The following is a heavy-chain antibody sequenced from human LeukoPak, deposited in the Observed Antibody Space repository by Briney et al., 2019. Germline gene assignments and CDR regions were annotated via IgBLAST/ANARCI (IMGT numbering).Heavy chain of an antibody. D-gene: IGHD3-16*01. CDR3: AKEGPGGGGYFDD. CDR2: IGGSGDST. Sequence: GGSLRLSCAASGFTFSSYIMSWVRQAPGKGLEWVSLIGGSGDSTYYADSVKGRFTISRDNSKNTQYLRMNSLRADDTAVYYCAKEGPGGGGYFDDWGQGTLVTVSS. V-gene: IGHV3-23*01. J-gene: IGHJ4*02. CDR1: GFTFSSYI.